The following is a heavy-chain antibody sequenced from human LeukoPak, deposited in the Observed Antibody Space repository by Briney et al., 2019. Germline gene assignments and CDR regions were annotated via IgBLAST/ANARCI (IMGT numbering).Heavy chain of an antibody. CDR3: ATDITTTVRAWYFDL. Sequence: ASVKVSCKASGYTFTSYGISWVRQAPGQGLEWMGWISAYNGNTNYAQKLQGRVTMTTDTSTSTAYMELSSLRSEDTAVYYCATDITTTVRAWYFDLWGRGTLVTVSS. CDR1: GYTFTSYG. D-gene: IGHD4-17*01. J-gene: IGHJ2*01. V-gene: IGHV1-18*01. CDR2: ISAYNGNT.